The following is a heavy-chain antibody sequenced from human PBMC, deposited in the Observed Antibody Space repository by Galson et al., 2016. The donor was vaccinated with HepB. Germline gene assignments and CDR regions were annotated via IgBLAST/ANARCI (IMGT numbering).Heavy chain of an antibody. CDR2: ISGGSSYK. CDR3: ARTPGYSGTWYDAFDI. Sequence: LRLSCAASGFTFTRYTMNWVRQSPGQGLEWVSSISGGSSYKYYADSVKGRFTISRDNSKNSLYLQINSLRAEDTAIYSCARTPGYSGTWYDAFDIWGPGTIVTVSS. CDR1: GFTFTRYT. D-gene: IGHD6-13*01. J-gene: IGHJ3*02. V-gene: IGHV3-21*01.